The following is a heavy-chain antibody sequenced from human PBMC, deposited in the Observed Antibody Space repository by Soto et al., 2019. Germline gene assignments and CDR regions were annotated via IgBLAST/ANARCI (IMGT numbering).Heavy chain of an antibody. J-gene: IGHJ4*02. CDR2: ISYDGSNK. D-gene: IGHD3-3*01. CDR3: ASFAFWSGYYRNDY. Sequence: QVQLVESGGGVVQPGRSLRLSCAASGFTFSSYAMHWVRQAPGKGLEWVAVISYDGSNKYYADSVKGRFTISRDNSKNTLYLQMNSLRAEDTAVYYCASFAFWSGYYRNDYWGQGTLVTVSS. V-gene: IGHV3-30-3*01. CDR1: GFTFSSYA.